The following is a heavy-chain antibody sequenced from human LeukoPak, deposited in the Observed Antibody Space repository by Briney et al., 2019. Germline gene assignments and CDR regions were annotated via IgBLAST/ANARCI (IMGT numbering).Heavy chain of an antibody. V-gene: IGHV7-4-1*02. Sequence: GASVKVSCKASGYIFTSNAMSWVRQAPGRGPEWMGWINTNTGNPTYAQGFTGRFVFSLDTSASTAYLQISTLKAEDTAVYYCAISSTSIRRCMDYWGQGTLVTVSS. D-gene: IGHD6-6*01. CDR3: AISSTSIRRCMDY. CDR2: INTNTGNP. CDR1: GYIFTSNA. J-gene: IGHJ4*02.